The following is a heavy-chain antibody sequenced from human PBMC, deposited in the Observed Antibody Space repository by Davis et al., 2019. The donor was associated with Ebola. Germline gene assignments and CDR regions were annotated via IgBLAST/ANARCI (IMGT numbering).Heavy chain of an antibody. CDR1: GGSFSGYY. CDR2: INHSGST. CDR3: ARVVAPLGGMDV. Sequence: SETLSLTCAVYGGSFSGYYWSWIRQPPGRGLEWIGEINHSGSTNYNPSLKSRVTISGDTSKNQFSLKLSSVTAADTAVYYCARVVAPLGGMDVWGQGTPVTVSS. V-gene: IGHV4-34*01. D-gene: IGHD5-12*01. J-gene: IGHJ6*02.